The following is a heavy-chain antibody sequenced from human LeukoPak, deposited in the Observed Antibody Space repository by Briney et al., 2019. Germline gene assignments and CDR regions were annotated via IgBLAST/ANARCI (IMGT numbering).Heavy chain of an antibody. CDR1: GGSISSGDYY. CDR2: ISSSGNT. Sequence: SQTLSLTCTVSGGSISSGDYYWSWIRQPPGKGLEWIGGISSSGNTYYNPSLKSRITISIDTSKNHFSLKLSSVTAADTAVYYCARLGAGPTYYDFWSGYSSFYFDYWGQGTLVTVSS. V-gene: IGHV4-39*02. D-gene: IGHD3-3*01. J-gene: IGHJ4*02. CDR3: ARLGAGPTYYDFWSGYSSFYFDY.